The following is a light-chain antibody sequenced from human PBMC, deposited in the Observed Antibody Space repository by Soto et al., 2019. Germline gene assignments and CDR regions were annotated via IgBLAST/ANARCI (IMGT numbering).Light chain of an antibody. CDR3: HHYDSSPRN. CDR1: QSVVNTQ. J-gene: IGKJ5*01. CDR2: GAS. Sequence: EIVLTQSPGTLSLSPGEGATLSCRASQSVVNTQLAWYQQKPGQAPRLLIYGASRRATGIPDRFSGSGSGTYFSLTISRPEPDDFAVYFCHHYDSSPRNFGQGTRLEIK. V-gene: IGKV3-20*01.